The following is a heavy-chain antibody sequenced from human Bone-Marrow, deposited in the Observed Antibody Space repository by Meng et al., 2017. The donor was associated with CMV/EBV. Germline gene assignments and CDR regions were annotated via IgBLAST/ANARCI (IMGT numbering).Heavy chain of an antibody. CDR3: ARDRGAYCSSTSCSTFDY. Sequence: GGSLRLSCAASGFTFSDYYMSWIRQAPGKGLEWLSFISPPADNINYADSVKGRFTISRENARKSLYLQMNGLRAEDTAVYYCARDRGAYCSSTSCSTFDYWGQGTLVTVSS. CDR2: ISPPADNI. J-gene: IGHJ4*02. V-gene: IGHV3-11*01. D-gene: IGHD2-2*01. CDR1: GFTFSDYY.